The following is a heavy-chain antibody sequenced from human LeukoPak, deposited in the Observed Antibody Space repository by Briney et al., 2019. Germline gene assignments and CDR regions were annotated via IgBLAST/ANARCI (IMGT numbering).Heavy chain of an antibody. J-gene: IGHJ6*02. CDR1: GGSISSGGYS. CDR3: ATWFKPYYDFWSGFLSADYYYYGMDV. Sequence: SETLSLTCAVSGGSISSGGYSWSWIRQPPGKGLEWIGYIYHSGSTYYNPSLKSRVTISVDRSKNQFSLKLSSVTAADTAVYYCATWFKPYYDFWSGFLSADYYYYGMDVWGQGTTVTVSS. CDR2: IYHSGST. D-gene: IGHD3-3*01. V-gene: IGHV4-30-2*01.